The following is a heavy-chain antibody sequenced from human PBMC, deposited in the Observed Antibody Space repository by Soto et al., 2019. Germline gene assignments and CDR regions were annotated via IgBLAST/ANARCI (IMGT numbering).Heavy chain of an antibody. V-gene: IGHV3-15*01. Sequence: GGSLRLSCAASGFTFSNAWMSWVRQAPGKGLVWVGRIKSKTDGGTTDYAAPVKGRFTISRDDSKNTLYLQMNSLKTEDTAVYYCTTDYVEMATITMDYWGQGTLVTVSS. CDR1: GFTFSNAW. D-gene: IGHD5-12*01. CDR3: TTDYVEMATITMDY. J-gene: IGHJ4*02. CDR2: IKSKTDGGTT.